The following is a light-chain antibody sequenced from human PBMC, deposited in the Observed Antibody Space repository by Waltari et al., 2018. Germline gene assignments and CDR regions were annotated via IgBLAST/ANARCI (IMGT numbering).Light chain of an antibody. CDR3: CSYAGLGIYV. CDR2: EVT. CDR1: SSDVGTYNL. V-gene: IGLV2-23*02. J-gene: IGLJ1*01. Sequence: QSGLTQPALVSGSPGQPITISCTGASSDVGTYNLVSWYQHYPGKAPKLMVYEVTERTSGVSDRFSGSKSGNTASLTIFGLQSEDEADYYCCSYAGLGIYVFGTGTKVTVL.